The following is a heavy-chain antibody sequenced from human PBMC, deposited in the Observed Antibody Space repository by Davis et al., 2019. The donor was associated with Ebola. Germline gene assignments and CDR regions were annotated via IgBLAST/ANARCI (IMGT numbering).Heavy chain of an antibody. CDR1: GGSFNDYY. J-gene: IGHJ5*02. CDR3: ARTTKTQISESGLGYNYFDP. D-gene: IGHD1-1*01. V-gene: IGHV4-34*01. CDR2: ISHSGSA. Sequence: SETLSLTCAVSGGSFNDYYWSWIRQPPGKGLEWIGYISHSGSADYSPSVNSRVTLSVDTSKNQFSLQIISVTAADTAVYYCARTTKTQISESGLGYNYFDPWGQGTLVTVSS.